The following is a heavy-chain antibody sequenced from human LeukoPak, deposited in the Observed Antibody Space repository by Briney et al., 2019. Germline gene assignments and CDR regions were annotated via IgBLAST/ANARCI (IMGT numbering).Heavy chain of an antibody. D-gene: IGHD2-2*01. CDR3: ARDIVVVPAAEGSSYYYYGMDV. CDR1: GYTFTGYY. V-gene: IGHV1-2*02. Sequence: ASVKVSCKASGYTFTGYYMHWVRQAPGQGLEWMGWINPNSGGTNYAQKFQGRVTMTRDTSISTAYMELSRLRSDDTAVYYCARDIVVVPAAEGSSYYYYGMDVWGQGTTVTVSS. CDR2: INPNSGGT. J-gene: IGHJ6*02.